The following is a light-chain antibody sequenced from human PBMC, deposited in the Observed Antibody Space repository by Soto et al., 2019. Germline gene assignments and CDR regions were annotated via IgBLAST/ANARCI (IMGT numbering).Light chain of an antibody. J-gene: IGKJ3*01. V-gene: IGKV4-1*01. CDR1: RSILSGSNNY. Sequence: DIVMTQSPDSLAVSLGERATINCKSSRSILSGSNNYLAWYQQKPGQPPRLLIYWASTRESGVPDRFSGSGSGTDFTLTISSLQAEDVAVYYCQQYYSSPLAFGSGTKGDXK. CDR3: QQYYSSPLA. CDR2: WAS.